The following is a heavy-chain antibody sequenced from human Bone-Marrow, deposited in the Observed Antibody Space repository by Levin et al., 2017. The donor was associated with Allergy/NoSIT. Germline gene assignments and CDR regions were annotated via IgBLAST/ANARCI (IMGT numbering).Heavy chain of an antibody. D-gene: IGHD1-26*01. CDR1: GFTFTDFA. J-gene: IGHJ4*01. CDR2: ISGSGHST. Sequence: GGSLRLSCAASGFTFTDFAISWVRQAPGKGLQWVSAISGSGHSTYYADSVKGRFTISRDTSKNISSLQMNSLRVEDTAVYYCSKDHYSGSYRGGFSRAPFDYWGQGTLVTVSS. CDR3: SKDHYSGSYRGGFSRAPFDY. V-gene: IGHV3-23*01.